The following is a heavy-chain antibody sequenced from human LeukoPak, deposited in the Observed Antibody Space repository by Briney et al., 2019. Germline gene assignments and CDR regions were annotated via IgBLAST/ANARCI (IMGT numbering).Heavy chain of an antibody. D-gene: IGHD3-10*02. V-gene: IGHV4-59*01. CDR1: GGSISSYY. J-gene: IGHJ3*02. CDR3: ARDLKYYYVSSGGDSFDI. Sequence: SETLSLTCTVSGGSISSYYWSWIRQPPGKGLEWIGYVFYSGSTNYNPSLKSRVTISVDTSKKQFSLKLSSVTAADTAVYYCARDLKYYYVSSGGDSFDIWGQGTKVTVSS. CDR2: VFYSGST.